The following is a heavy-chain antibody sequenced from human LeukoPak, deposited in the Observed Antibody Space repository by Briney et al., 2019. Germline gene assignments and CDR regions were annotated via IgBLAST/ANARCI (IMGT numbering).Heavy chain of an antibody. CDR2: INHSGST. V-gene: IGHV4-34*01. CDR3: ARLPEYSSSLGYYYYYMDV. D-gene: IGHD6-6*01. Sequence: SETLSLTCAVYGGSFSGYYWSWIRQPPGKGLEWIGEINHSGSTNYNPSLKSRVTISVDTSKNQFSLKLSSVTAADTAVYYCARLPEYSSSLGYYYYYMDVWGKGTTVTVSS. CDR1: GGSFSGYY. J-gene: IGHJ6*03.